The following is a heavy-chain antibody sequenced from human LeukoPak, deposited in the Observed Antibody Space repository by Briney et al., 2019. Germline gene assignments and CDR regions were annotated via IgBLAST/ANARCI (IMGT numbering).Heavy chain of an antibody. Sequence: PSETLSLTCAVYGGSFSGYYWGWIRQPPGKGLEWIGEINHSGSTNYNPSLKSRVTISVDTSKNQFSLKLSSVTAADTAVYYCARGILLWSSYYFDYWGQGTLVTVSS. D-gene: IGHD3-10*01. J-gene: IGHJ4*02. CDR1: GGSFSGYY. V-gene: IGHV4-34*01. CDR2: INHSGST. CDR3: ARGILLWSSYYFDY.